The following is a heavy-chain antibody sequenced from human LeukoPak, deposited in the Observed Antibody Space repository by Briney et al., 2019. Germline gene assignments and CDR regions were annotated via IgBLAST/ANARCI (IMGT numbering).Heavy chain of an antibody. V-gene: IGHV1-18*01. CDR3: ARTRIVGAIPFDY. D-gene: IGHD1-26*01. Sequence: ASVKVSCKASGYTFSVYGITWVRQAPGQGLEWMGWISPYNGNTSYAQKLQGRVTMTTDTSTSTAYMELSRLRSDDTAVYYCARTRIVGAIPFDYWGQGTMVTVSS. J-gene: IGHJ4*03. CDR1: GYTFSVYG. CDR2: ISPYNGNT.